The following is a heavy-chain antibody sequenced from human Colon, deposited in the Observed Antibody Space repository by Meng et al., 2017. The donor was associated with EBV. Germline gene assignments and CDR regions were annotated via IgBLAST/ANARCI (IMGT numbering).Heavy chain of an antibody. CDR3: AKYGSGTSYTGYSFHY. V-gene: IGHV4-34*01. J-gene: IGHJ4*02. CDR1: GGSFSGYY. Sequence: QVQLQQWGAGLLKPSEXLSLTCAVYGGSFSGYYWTWIRQAPGKGLEWIGEINHSGSTNYNPSLKSRATISVDTSKNQFSLKLTSVTAADTAVYYCAKYGSGTSYTGYSFHYWGQGALVTVSS. CDR2: INHSGST. D-gene: IGHD3-10*01.